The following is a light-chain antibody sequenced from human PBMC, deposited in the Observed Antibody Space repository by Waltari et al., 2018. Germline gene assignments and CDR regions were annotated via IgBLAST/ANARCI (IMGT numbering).Light chain of an antibody. Sequence: SYVLTQPPSVSVAPGKTARITCGGNNIGSKSVHWYQQKPGQAPVLVVYDDSDRPSGTPEQFSGSNSGNKATLTISRDEAGDEADYYCQVWDSSSDNWVLGGGTKLTVL. V-gene: IGLV3-21*03. CDR3: QVWDSSSDNWV. J-gene: IGLJ3*02. CDR1: NIGSKS. CDR2: DDS.